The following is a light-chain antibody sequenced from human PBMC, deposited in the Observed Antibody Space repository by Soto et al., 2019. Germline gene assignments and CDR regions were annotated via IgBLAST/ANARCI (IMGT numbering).Light chain of an antibody. CDR2: AAS. J-gene: IGKJ2*01. Sequence: IQLTQSPSSLSASVGDRVTITCRASQGIRSDLAWYQQQPGKAPKLLIYAASILQGGVPSRLSGSGSGTDFTLTISSLQAEDFASYYCQQLNSFPYTFGQGTKLGIK. CDR1: QGIRSD. V-gene: IGKV1-9*01. CDR3: QQLNSFPYT.